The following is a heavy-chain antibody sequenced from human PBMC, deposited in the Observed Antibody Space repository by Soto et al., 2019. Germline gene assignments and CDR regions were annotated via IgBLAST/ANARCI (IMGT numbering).Heavy chain of an antibody. Sequence: QPGGSLRLSCAASGFTFSSYAMSWVRQAPGKGLEWVSAISGSGGSTYYADSVKGRFTISRDNSKNTLYLQMNSLRAEDTAVYYCAKGDLRTTVTRPYYFDYWGQGTLVTVSS. CDR1: GFTFSSYA. CDR2: ISGSGGST. V-gene: IGHV3-23*01. CDR3: AKGDLRTTVTRPYYFDY. D-gene: IGHD4-17*01. J-gene: IGHJ4*02.